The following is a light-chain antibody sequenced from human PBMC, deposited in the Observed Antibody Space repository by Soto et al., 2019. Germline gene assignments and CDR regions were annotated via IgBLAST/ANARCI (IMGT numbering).Light chain of an antibody. Sequence: SVLTQSPVSLSLSPGERATLSGRASQSVNSYLAWYQQKPGQAPRLLIYDASNRATGTPARFSGSGSGTDFTLTISSLEPEDFALYYCQQRSNWPLTFGGGTKVDIK. CDR2: DAS. CDR1: QSVNSY. CDR3: QQRSNWPLT. V-gene: IGKV3-11*01. J-gene: IGKJ4*01.